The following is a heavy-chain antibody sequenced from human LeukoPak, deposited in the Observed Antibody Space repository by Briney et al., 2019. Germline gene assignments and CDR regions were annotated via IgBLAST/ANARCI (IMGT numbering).Heavy chain of an antibody. D-gene: IGHD3-10*01. CDR3: ARDHYGSGSYKSYFDS. CDR1: GGSISTYY. J-gene: IGHJ4*02. CDR2: MYTSGST. Sequence: PSETLSLTCTVSGGSISTYYWSWLRQPAGKGLEWIGRMYTSGSTKYNPSLKSRVTISVDNSKNQFSLKPTSVTAADTAVYCCARDHYGSGSYKSYFDSWGQGTRVTVSS. V-gene: IGHV4-4*07.